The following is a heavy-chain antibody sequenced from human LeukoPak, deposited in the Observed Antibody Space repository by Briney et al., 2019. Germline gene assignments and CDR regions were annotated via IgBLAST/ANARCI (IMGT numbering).Heavy chain of an antibody. D-gene: IGHD1-26*01. CDR3: ASIGQEDYYFDY. CDR2: IYYSGST. CDR1: GGSISSYY. V-gene: IGHV4-59*01. J-gene: IGHJ4*02. Sequence: SETLSLTCTVSGGSISSYYWSWIRQPPGKGLEWIGYIYYSGSTNYNPSLKSRVTISVDTSKNQFSLKLSSVTAADTAVYYCASIGQEDYYFDYWGQGTLVTVSS.